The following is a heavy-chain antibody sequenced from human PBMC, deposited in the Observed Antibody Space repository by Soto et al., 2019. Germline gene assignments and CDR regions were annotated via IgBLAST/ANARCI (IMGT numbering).Heavy chain of an antibody. D-gene: IGHD6-19*01. J-gene: IGHJ4*02. V-gene: IGHV3-23*01. CDR2: ISGSGSAT. CDR3: AIATSRGWAVDY. CDR1: GLTFSSYA. Sequence: EVQLLESGGGLVQPGGSLRLSCAASGLTFSSYAMSWVRQAPGEGLEWVSTISGSGSATYYADSVKGRFTISRDNSKNKLCLQMNSLRAEDTAVYYCAIATSRGWAVDYWGQGTLVPVSS.